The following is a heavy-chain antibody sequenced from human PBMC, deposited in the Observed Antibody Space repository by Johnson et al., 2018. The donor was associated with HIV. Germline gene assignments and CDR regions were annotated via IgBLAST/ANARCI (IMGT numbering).Heavy chain of an antibody. CDR2: IYSDGTSP. J-gene: IGHJ3*01. CDR1: RFTFSSYW. CDR3: ARKQWLAKISSDAFDF. Sequence: VQLVESGGGLVQPGGSLRLSCAASRFTFSSYWMHWVRQVPGKGLECVSRIYSDGTSPTYADSVKGRFTISRDNAKNTLYLQMNSLRAEDTAVYYCARKQWLAKISSDAFDFWGQGTMVTVSS. V-gene: IGHV3-74*02. D-gene: IGHD6-19*01.